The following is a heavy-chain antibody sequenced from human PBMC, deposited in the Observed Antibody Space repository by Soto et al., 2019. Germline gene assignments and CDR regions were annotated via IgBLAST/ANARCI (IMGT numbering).Heavy chain of an antibody. CDR3: AREQALGYCSGGSCLGWFDP. CDR1: GGSISSGGYY. V-gene: IGHV4-31*03. J-gene: IGHJ5*02. D-gene: IGHD2-15*01. CDR2: IYYSGST. Sequence: PSETLSLTCTVSGGSISSGGYYWSWIRQHPGKGLDWFGYIYYSGSTYYNPSLKSRVTISVDTSNNQFSLKLSSVTAADTAVYYCAREQALGYCSGGSCLGWFDPWGQGTLVTVSS.